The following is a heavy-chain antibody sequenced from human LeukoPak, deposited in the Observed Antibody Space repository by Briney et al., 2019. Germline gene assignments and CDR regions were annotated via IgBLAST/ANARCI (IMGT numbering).Heavy chain of an antibody. J-gene: IGHJ4*02. D-gene: IGHD3-10*01. V-gene: IGHV1-46*01. CDR3: ARDSRRVYYGSGSYYNALGY. CDR1: GYTFTSYY. CDR2: INPSGGST. Sequence: ASVKVSCKASGYTFTSYYMHWVRQAPGQGLEWMGIINPSGGSTSYAQKFQGRVTMTRDTSTSTVYMELSSLRSEDTTVYYCARDSRRVYYGSGSYYNALGYWGQGTLVTVSS.